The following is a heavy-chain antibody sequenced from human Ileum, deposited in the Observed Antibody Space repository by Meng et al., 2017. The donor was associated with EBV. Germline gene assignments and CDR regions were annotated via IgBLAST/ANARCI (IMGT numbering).Heavy chain of an antibody. CDR2: INADNGNT. Sequence: QVQPLQSGAEVKKPGASVKLSCKASGYTFSNYAIHWVRQAPGQRPEWMGWINADNGNTKYSQKFQGRVTITRNTPASTVYMDVRSLRSEDTAVYFCARVERGVKFDKWGQGTLVTVFS. J-gene: IGHJ4*01. CDR3: ARVERGVKFDK. CDR1: GYTFSNYA. V-gene: IGHV1-3*01. D-gene: IGHD2-21*01.